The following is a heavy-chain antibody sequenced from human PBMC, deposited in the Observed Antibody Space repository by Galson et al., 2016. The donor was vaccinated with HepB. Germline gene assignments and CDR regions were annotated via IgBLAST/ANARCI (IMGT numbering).Heavy chain of an antibody. V-gene: IGHV3-74*01. J-gene: IGHJ4*02. CDR2: ISADGTDI. CDR1: GFPFSIYW. Sequence: LRLSCAASGFPFSIYWMHWVRQVPGEGLVWVSRISADGTDIIYADSVKGRFTISRDNAKNTLYLQMNSLGVEDSAVYYRGRDQTTTGPTTLDNWGQGTLVTVSS. D-gene: IGHD1-1*01. CDR3: GRDQTTTGPTTLDN.